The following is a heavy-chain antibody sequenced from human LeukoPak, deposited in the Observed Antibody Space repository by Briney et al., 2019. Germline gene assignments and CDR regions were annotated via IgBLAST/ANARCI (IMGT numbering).Heavy chain of an antibody. CDR3: AREGSVAVAGTFDY. D-gene: IGHD6-19*01. J-gene: IGHJ4*02. V-gene: IGHV4-39*02. Sequence: PSETLSLTCTVSGGSISSSSYYWGWIRQPLGKGLEWIGSIYYSGSTYYNPSLKSRVTISVDTSKNQFSLKLSSVTAADTAVYYCAREGSVAVAGTFDYWGQGTLVTVSS. CDR2: IYYSGST. CDR1: GGSISSSSYY.